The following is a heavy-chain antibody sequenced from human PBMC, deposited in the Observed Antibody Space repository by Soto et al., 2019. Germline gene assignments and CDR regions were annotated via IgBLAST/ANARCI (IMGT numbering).Heavy chain of an antibody. CDR3: ARDYVGAYCSSTSCHSDYYYGMDV. V-gene: IGHV3-48*01. CDR2: ISSSSSTI. CDR1: GFTFSSYS. D-gene: IGHD2-2*01. J-gene: IGHJ6*02. Sequence: GGSLRLSCAASGFTFSSYSMNWVRQAPGKGLEWVSYISSSSSTIYYADSVKGRFTISRDNAKNSLYLQMNSLRAEDTAVYYCARDYVGAYCSSTSCHSDYYYGMDVWGQGTMVTVSS.